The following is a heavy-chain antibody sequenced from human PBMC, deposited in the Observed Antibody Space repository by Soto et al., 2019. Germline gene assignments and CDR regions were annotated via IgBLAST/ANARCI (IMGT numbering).Heavy chain of an antibody. D-gene: IGHD2-15*01. Sequence: SETLSLTCTVSGGSISSGDYYWSWIRQPPGKGLEWIGYIYYSGSTYYNPSLKSRVTISVDTSKNQFSLKLSSVTAADTAVYYCAREGYCSGGSCPYNWFYPWGQGTLVTVSS. CDR3: AREGYCSGGSCPYNWFYP. CDR1: GGSISSGDYY. V-gene: IGHV4-30-4*01. CDR2: IYYSGST. J-gene: IGHJ5*02.